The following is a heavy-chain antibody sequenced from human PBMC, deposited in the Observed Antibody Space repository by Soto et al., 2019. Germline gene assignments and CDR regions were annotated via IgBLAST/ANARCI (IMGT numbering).Heavy chain of an antibody. CDR2: MNPNSGNT. CDR3: ARAPREWGFDY. D-gene: IGHD3-3*01. CDR1: GYTFTSYD. J-gene: IGHJ4*02. V-gene: IGHV1-8*01. Sequence: QVQLVQSGADVKKPGASVKVSCKASGYTFTSYDMNWVRQATGQGPEWMGWMNPNSGNTGYAQKFQGRVTMTRSTSISTAYMELSSLRSDDTAVYYCARAPREWGFDYWGPGTLVTVSS.